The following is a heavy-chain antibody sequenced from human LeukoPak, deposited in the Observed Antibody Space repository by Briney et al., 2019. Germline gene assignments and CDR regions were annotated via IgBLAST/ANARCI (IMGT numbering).Heavy chain of an antibody. V-gene: IGHV4-59*12. J-gene: IGHJ4*02. Sequence: SETLSLTCTVSGGSITSYYWSWIRQPPGKGLEWIGYIYYSGSTNYNPPLKSRVTISVETSKNQFSLKLRSVTAADTAVYYCARDYSKPPFDYWGQGTLVTVSS. CDR2: IYYSGST. CDR1: GGSITSYY. CDR3: ARDYSKPPFDY. D-gene: IGHD2-15*01.